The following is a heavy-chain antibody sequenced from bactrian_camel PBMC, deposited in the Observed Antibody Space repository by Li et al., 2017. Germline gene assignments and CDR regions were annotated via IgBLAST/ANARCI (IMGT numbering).Heavy chain of an antibody. CDR3: VHGAGIRVVTTTPDCYSTKY. V-gene: IGHV3S55*01. CDR2: INGAGGT. J-gene: IGHJ4*01. Sequence: HVQLVESGGGSVQAGVSLRLSCSVSLPDTDKYCLTWFRQAPGQEREGVAAINGAGGTNYADSVKGRFTISRDAAKNMIYLQMNSLKPEDTAMYYCVHGAGIRVVTTTPDCYSTKYWGHGTQVTVS. CDR1: LPDTDKYC. D-gene: IGHD2*01.